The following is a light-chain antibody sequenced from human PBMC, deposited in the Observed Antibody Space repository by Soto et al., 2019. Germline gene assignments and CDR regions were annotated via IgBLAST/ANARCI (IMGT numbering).Light chain of an antibody. CDR2: GAS. CDR3: QQYAGPPTT. Sequence: VLTQSPGTLSLSPGDRATLSCRASQTVSNNYLAWCQQKPGQAPRVIMYGASRRATGIPDRFSGGGSGTDFTLTISRLEPEDFAVYFCQQYAGPPTTSGQGTRPEIK. CDR1: QTVSNNY. J-gene: IGKJ5*01. V-gene: IGKV3-20*01.